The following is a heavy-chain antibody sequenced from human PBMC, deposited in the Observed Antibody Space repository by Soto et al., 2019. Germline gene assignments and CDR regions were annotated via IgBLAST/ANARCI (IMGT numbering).Heavy chain of an antibody. V-gene: IGHV3-7*03. CDR3: ARDGISGTIDF. J-gene: IGHJ4*02. CDR1: GFTFSPYW. Sequence: GGSLRLSCAACGFTFSPYWMTWVRQAPGKGLEWVANIKEAGSEKYYADSVKGRFTISRDNAKNSLYVEMNSLRVEDTAVYYCARDGISGTIDFWGQGALVTVSS. D-gene: IGHD1-20*01. CDR2: IKEAGSEK.